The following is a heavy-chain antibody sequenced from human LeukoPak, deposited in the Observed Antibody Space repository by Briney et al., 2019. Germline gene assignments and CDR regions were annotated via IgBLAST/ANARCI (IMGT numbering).Heavy chain of an antibody. V-gene: IGHV3-48*03. J-gene: IGHJ4*02. CDR3: ARGIAAAGESDY. Sequence: GGSLRLSCAASGFTFSSYEMNWVRQAPGKGLEWVSYISSSGSTIYYADSVKGRFTISRDNAKNTLYLQMNSLRAEDTAVYYCARGIAAAGESDYWGQGTLVPVSS. CDR1: GFTFSSYE. CDR2: ISSSGSTI. D-gene: IGHD6-13*01.